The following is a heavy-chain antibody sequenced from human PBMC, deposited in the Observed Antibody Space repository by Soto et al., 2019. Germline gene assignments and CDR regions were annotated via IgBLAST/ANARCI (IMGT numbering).Heavy chain of an antibody. CDR3: AIRGGPEYYYYGMDV. CDR2: IYPGDSDT. D-gene: IGHD2-2*01. J-gene: IGHJ6*02. Sequence: GESLKISCKGSGYSFTSYWIGWVRQMPGKGLEWMGIIYPGDSDTRYSPSFQGQVTISADKSISTAYLQWSSLKASDTAMYYCAIRGGPEYYYYGMDVWGQGTTVTVSS. CDR1: GYSFTSYW. V-gene: IGHV5-51*01.